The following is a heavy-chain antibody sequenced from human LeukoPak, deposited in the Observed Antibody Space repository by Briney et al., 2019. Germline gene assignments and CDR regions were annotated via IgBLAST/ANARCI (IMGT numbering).Heavy chain of an antibody. D-gene: IGHD3-22*01. Sequence: PSETLSLTRAVYGGSFSSYYWSWIRQPAGKGLEWIGRIYTSGSTNYNPSLKSRVTMSVDTSKNQFSLKLSSVTAADTAVYYCAREDDSSGYAFDIWGQGTMVTVSS. J-gene: IGHJ3*02. CDR3: AREDDSSGYAFDI. CDR1: GGSFSSYY. CDR2: IYTSGST. V-gene: IGHV4-4*07.